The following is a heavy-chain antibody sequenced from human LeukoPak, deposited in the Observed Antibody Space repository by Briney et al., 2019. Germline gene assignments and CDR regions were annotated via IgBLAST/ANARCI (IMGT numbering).Heavy chain of an antibody. Sequence: PGGSLRLSCAASGFMFSRLGMQWVRQAPGEALEWVAMIWHDGSVEEYADSVKGRFTISRDNSQNTLYLQMNSLRDDDTAVYYCAKEGDQFRGYLDAWGKGTTVTVSS. CDR1: GFMFSRLG. D-gene: IGHD3-16*01. CDR2: IWHDGSVE. V-gene: IGHV3-33*06. CDR3: AKEGDQFRGYLDA. J-gene: IGHJ6*03.